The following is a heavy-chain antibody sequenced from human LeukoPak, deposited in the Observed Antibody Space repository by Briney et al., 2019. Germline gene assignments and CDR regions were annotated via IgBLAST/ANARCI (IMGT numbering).Heavy chain of an antibody. D-gene: IGHD3-22*01. J-gene: IGHJ4*02. Sequence: PGGSLRLSCATSGFTFTTFWMHWVRQAPGKGLVWVSRINHDGSSTNYADSVKGRFTISRDNAKNTVYVQMNSLRAEDTAVYYCVRDWGYDSSGYWQKYFDTWGQGTLVTVSS. V-gene: IGHV3-74*01. CDR3: VRDWGYDSSGYWQKYFDT. CDR1: GFTFTTFW. CDR2: INHDGSST.